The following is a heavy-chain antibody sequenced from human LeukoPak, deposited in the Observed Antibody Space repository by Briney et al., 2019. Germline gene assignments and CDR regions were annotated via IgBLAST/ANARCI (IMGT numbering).Heavy chain of an antibody. Sequence: SVKVSCKASGYTFTGYYMHWVRQAPGQGLEWMGRIIPILGIANYAQKFQGRVTITADKSTSTAYMELSSLRSEDTAVYYCARAGIAAAGSNFDYWGQGTLVTVSS. D-gene: IGHD6-13*01. V-gene: IGHV1-69*04. CDR2: IIPILGIA. J-gene: IGHJ4*02. CDR1: GYTFTGYY. CDR3: ARAGIAAAGSNFDY.